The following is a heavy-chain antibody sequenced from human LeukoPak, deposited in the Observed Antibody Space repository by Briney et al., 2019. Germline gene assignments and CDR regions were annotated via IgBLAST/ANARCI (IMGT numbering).Heavy chain of an antibody. CDR2: ISSSSNYI. D-gene: IGHD3-22*01. J-gene: IGHJ4*02. CDR1: GFTFSTYN. CDR3: ARARYYYDSSGYYYPDY. V-gene: IGHV3-21*01. Sequence: GGSLRLSCAASGFTFSTYNMNWVRQAPGKGLEWVSSISSSSNYIYYADSVKGRFTISRDNAKNSLYLQMNSLRAEDTDVYYCARARYYYDSSGYYYPDYWGQGTLVTVSS.